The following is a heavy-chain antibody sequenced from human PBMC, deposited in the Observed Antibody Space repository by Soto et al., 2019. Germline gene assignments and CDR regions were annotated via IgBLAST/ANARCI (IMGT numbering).Heavy chain of an antibody. CDR2: ISSSSSTI. CDR1: GFTFSSYS. Sequence: EVQLVESGGGLVQPGGSLRLSCAASGFTFSSYSMNWVRQAPGKGLEWVSYISSSSSTIYYADSVKGRFTISRDNAKNSLYLQMNSLRAEDTAVYHCARTGYYGSGSYLPDYYYYYMDVWGKGTTVTVSS. D-gene: IGHD3-10*01. J-gene: IGHJ6*03. V-gene: IGHV3-48*01. CDR3: ARTGYYGSGSYLPDYYYYYMDV.